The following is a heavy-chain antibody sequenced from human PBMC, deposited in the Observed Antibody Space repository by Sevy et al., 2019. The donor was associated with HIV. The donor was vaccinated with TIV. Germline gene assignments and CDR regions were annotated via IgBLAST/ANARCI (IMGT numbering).Heavy chain of an antibody. J-gene: IGHJ6*02. V-gene: IGHV3-7*01. CDR3: ARDRRDNYDFWSGYFSPRYYYYYYGMDV. CDR1: GFTFSSYW. Sequence: GGPLRLSCAASGFTFSSYWMSWVRQAPGKGLEWVANIKQDGSEKYYVDSVKGRFTISRDNAKNSLYLQMNSLRAEDTAVYYCARDRRDNYDFWSGYFSPRYYYYYYGMDVWGQGTTVTVSS. D-gene: IGHD3-3*01. CDR2: IKQDGSEK.